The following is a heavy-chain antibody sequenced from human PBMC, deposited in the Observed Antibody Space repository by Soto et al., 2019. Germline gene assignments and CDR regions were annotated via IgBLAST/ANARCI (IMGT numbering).Heavy chain of an antibody. J-gene: IGHJ4*02. CDR1: GYTFTSYG. CDR3: ARSYYYDSSGYYYGYDFDY. V-gene: IGHV1-18*01. Sequence: ASVKVSCKASGYTFTSYGISCVRQAPGQGLEWMGWISAYNGNTNYAQKLQGRVTMTTDTSTSTAYMELRSLRSDDTAVYYCARSYYYDSSGYYYGYDFDYWGQGTLVTVSS. D-gene: IGHD3-22*01. CDR2: ISAYNGNT.